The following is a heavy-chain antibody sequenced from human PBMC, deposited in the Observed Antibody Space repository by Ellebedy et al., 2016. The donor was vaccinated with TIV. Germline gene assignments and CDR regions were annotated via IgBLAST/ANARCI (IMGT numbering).Heavy chain of an antibody. J-gene: IGHJ6*02. CDR1: GYTFTGYY. Sequence: AASVKVSCKASGYTFTGYYMHWVRQAPGQGLEWMGWINPNSGGTNYAQKFQGWVTMTRDTSISTAYMELSRLRSDDTAVYYCARDMGSFGLAVAEYYYYGMDVWGQGTTVTVSS. V-gene: IGHV1-2*04. D-gene: IGHD6-19*01. CDR3: ARDMGSFGLAVAEYYYYGMDV. CDR2: INPNSGGT.